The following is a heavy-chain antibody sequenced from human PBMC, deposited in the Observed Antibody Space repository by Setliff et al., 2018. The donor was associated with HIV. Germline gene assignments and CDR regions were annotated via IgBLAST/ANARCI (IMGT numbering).Heavy chain of an antibody. CDR2: ISPDDSDT. CDR1: GYVSTNYW. CDR3: ARHFGISYRSPFDP. Sequence: LGESLKISCKSSGYVSTNYWIGWVRQMPGKGLEWMGIISPDDSDTRYSPSFQGQVTISVDKSTSTAYLQWSSLKASDSAINYCARHFGISYRSPFDPWGQGTLVTVSS. D-gene: IGHD3-3*01. V-gene: IGHV5-51*01. J-gene: IGHJ5*02.